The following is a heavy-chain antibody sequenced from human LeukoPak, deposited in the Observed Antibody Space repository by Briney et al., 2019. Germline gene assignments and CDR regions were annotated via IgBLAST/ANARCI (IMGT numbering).Heavy chain of an antibody. J-gene: IGHJ3*02. CDR3: ARVADMVRGVVAAFDI. Sequence: GGSLRLSCAASGNYWMHWVRQAPGKGLEWVSVIYSGGSTYYADSVKGRFTISRDSSKNTLYLQMNSLRAEDTAVYYCARVADMVRGVVAAFDIWGQGTMVTVSS. CDR1: GNYW. V-gene: IGHV3-53*01. CDR2: IYSGGST. D-gene: IGHD3-10*01.